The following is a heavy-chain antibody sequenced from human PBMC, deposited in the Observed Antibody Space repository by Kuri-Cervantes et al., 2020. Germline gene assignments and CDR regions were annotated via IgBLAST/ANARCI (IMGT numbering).Heavy chain of an antibody. J-gene: IGHJ4*02. D-gene: IGHD3-10*01. Sequence: GESLKISCAASGFTFSRNAMSWVRQAPGKGLEWVSGIIENGGSTYYADSVKGRFSISRDNSKNTLYLQMNSLRAEDTAIYYCVKDYGSGNYPFGDCWGQGTLVTVSS. CDR1: GFTFSRNA. V-gene: IGHV3-23*01. CDR3: VKDYGSGNYPFGDC. CDR2: IIENGGST.